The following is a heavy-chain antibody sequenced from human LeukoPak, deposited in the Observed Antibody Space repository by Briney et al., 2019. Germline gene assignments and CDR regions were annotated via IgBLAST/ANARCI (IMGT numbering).Heavy chain of an antibody. CDR1: GFTFSSYA. J-gene: IGHJ4*02. D-gene: IGHD2-15*01. V-gene: IGHV3-23*01. Sequence: GGSLRLSCAASGFTFSSYAMSWVRQAPGKGLEWVSAISGSGGSTYYADSVKGRFTISRDNSGNTLYLQMNTLRAEDTAVYFCAKSPVSSCRGSFCYPFDYWGQGNLVTVSS. CDR3: AKSPVSSCRGSFCYPFDY. CDR2: ISGSGGST.